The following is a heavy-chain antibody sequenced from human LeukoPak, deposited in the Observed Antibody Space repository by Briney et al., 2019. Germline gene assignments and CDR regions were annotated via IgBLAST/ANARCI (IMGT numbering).Heavy chain of an antibody. D-gene: IGHD3-9*01. Sequence: GGSLRLSCAASGFTFSNYWMHWVRQVPGKGLLGVSHINGDGGSTGYADSVKGRFTISRDNAKNSLYLQMNSLRAEDAAVYYCAREGYFDWFDYWGQGTLVTVSS. CDR1: GFTFSNYW. CDR2: INGDGGST. CDR3: AREGYFDWFDY. J-gene: IGHJ4*02. V-gene: IGHV3-74*01.